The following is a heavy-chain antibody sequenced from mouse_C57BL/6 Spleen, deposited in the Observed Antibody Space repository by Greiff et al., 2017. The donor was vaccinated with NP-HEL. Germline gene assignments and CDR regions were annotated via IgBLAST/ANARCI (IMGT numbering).Heavy chain of an antibody. CDR1: GYSITSGYY. J-gene: IGHJ2*01. CDR2: ISYDGSN. D-gene: IGHD1-1*01. Sequence: VQLQQSGPGLVKPSQSLSLTCSVTGYSITSGYYWNWIRQFPGNKLEWMDDISYDGSNNYNPPPKNRIPITRDTSKNQFFLKLNAVTTEDTATYYCARAVIYYYGSSGSFDYWGQGTTLTVSS. CDR3: ARAVIYYYGSSGSFDY. V-gene: IGHV3-6*01.